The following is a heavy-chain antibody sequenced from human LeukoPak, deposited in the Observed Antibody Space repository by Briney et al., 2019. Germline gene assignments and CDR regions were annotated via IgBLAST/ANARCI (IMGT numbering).Heavy chain of an antibody. CDR3: ARGRDSSGYYDFDY. V-gene: IGHV4-39*01. J-gene: IGHJ4*02. Sequence: SETLSLTCTVSGGSISSSSYYWGWIRQPPGKGLEWIGSIYYSGSTYYNPSLKSRVTISVDTSKNQFSLKLSSVTAADTAVYYCARGRDSSGYYDFDYWGQGTLVTVSS. CDR2: IYYSGST. D-gene: IGHD3-22*01. CDR1: GGSISSSSYY.